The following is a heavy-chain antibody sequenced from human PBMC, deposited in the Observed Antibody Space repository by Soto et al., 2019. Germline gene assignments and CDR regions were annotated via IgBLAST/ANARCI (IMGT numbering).Heavy chain of an antibody. CDR2: IYYSGST. Sequence: QVQLQESGPGLVKPSETLSLTCTVSGGSISSYYWSWILQPPGKGLEWIAYIYYSGSTNYNPSLKGRVTISVDPSKNQSSLKLSSVTAADTAVYYCARHLYSGYRGLFDYWGQGTLVTVSS. CDR1: GGSISSYY. D-gene: IGHD5-12*01. J-gene: IGHJ4*02. V-gene: IGHV4-59*08. CDR3: ARHLYSGYRGLFDY.